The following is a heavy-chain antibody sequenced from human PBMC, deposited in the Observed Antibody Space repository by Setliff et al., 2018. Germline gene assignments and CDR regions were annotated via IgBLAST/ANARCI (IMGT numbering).Heavy chain of an antibody. V-gene: IGHV4-39*06. D-gene: IGHD4-17*01. Sequence: SETLSLTCTVSGGSISSSSYYWGWIRQPPGKGLEWIGSIYYSGSTYYNPSLKSRVTISVDTSKNQFPLKLSSVTAADTAVYYCARDRVTTLENYYYYYGMDVWGQGTTVTVSS. CDR3: ARDRVTTLENYYYYYGMDV. J-gene: IGHJ6*02. CDR2: IYYSGST. CDR1: GGSISSSSYY.